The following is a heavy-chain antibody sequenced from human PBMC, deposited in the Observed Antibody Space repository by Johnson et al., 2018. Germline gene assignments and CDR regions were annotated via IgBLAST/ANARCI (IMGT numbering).Heavy chain of an antibody. D-gene: IGHD2-21*01. V-gene: IGHV3-9*01. Sequence: QLVESGGGLVQPXRSLRLSWAASGFTFDDYAMHWVRQAPGKGLEWVSGITLNSGSIAYADSVKGRFTISRDNAKKSLYLQMNSLRPEDTALYYCAKDGVLWGSQYFHHWGQGTLVIVSS. CDR3: AKDGVLWGSQYFHH. CDR1: GFTFDDYA. J-gene: IGHJ1*01. CDR2: ITLNSGSI.